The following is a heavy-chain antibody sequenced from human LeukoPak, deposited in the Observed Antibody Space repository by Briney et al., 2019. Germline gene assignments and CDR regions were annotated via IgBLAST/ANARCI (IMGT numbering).Heavy chain of an antibody. Sequence: SETLSLTCAVYGGSFSGYYWSWIRQPPGKGLEWIGEINHSGSTNYNPSLESRVTISVDTSKNQFSLKLSSVTAADTAVYYCARKLTVVDYWGQGTLVTVSS. CDR1: GGSFSGYY. CDR3: ARKLTVVDY. CDR2: INHSGST. J-gene: IGHJ4*02. V-gene: IGHV4-34*01. D-gene: IGHD3-9*01.